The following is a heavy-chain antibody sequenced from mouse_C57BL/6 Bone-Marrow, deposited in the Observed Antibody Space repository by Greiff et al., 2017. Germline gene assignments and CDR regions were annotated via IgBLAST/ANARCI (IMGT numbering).Heavy chain of an antibody. D-gene: IGHD1-1*01. Sequence: EVQLQQSGPGLVKPSQSLSLTCSVTGYSITSGYYWNWIRQFPGNKLEWMGYISYDGSNNYNPPLKNPISITRDTSKNQFFLKLNSVTTEDTATYYCARAPSYYYGSSYAFCYAMDYWGQGTSVTVSS. V-gene: IGHV3-6*01. J-gene: IGHJ4*01. CDR3: ARAPSYYYGSSYAFCYAMDY. CDR1: GYSITSGYY. CDR2: ISYDGSN.